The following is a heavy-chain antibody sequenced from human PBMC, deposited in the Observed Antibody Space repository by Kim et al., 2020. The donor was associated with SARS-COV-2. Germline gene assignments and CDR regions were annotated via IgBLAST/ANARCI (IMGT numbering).Heavy chain of an antibody. D-gene: IGHD6-13*01. J-gene: IGHJ5*02. V-gene: IGHV4-39*01. Sequence: SLKGRVTISVDTSKNQFSLKLSSVTAADTAVYYCARKKSPGIAAAGTIDPWGQGTLVTVSS. CDR3: ARKKSPGIAAAGTIDP.